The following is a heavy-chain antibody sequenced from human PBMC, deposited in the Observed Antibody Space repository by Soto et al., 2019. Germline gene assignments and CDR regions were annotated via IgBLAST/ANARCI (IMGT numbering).Heavy chain of an antibody. V-gene: IGHV4-59*01. D-gene: IGHD2-2*01. CDR2: VYYSVST. Sequence: PSETLSLTCTVSGGSISNYYWSWIRQPPGKGLEWIAYVYYSVSTNYNPSLKSRVTISVDTSKNQFSLKLSSVTAADTAVYYCARGNQDFQHWGQGTLVTVSS. CDR1: GGSISNYY. J-gene: IGHJ1*01. CDR3: ARGNQDFQH.